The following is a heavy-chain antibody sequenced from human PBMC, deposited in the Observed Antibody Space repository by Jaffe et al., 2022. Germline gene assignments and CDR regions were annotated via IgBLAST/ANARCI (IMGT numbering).Heavy chain of an antibody. CDR2: IFSNDEK. CDR1: GFSLSNARMG. CDR3: ARIERGYDYIWGSHLTFDY. Sequence: QVTLKESGPVLVKPTETLTLTCTVSGFSLSNARMGVSWIRQPPGKALEWLAHIFSNDEKSYSTSLKSRLTISKDTSKSQVVLTMTNMDPVDTATYYCARIERGYDYIWGSHLTFDYWGQGTLVTVSS. D-gene: IGHD3-16*01. J-gene: IGHJ4*02. V-gene: IGHV2-26*01.